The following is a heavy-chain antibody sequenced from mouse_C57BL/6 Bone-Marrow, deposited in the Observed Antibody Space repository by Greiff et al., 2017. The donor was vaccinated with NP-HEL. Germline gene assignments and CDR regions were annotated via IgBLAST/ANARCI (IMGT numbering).Heavy chain of an antibody. CDR2: IHPNSGST. V-gene: IGHV1-64*01. CDR3: ARDYGSQYYFDY. Sequence: QVHVKQSGAELVKPGASVKLSCKASGYTFTSYWMHWVKQRPGQGLEWIGMIHPNSGSTNYNEKFKSKATLTVDKSSSTAYMQLSSLTSEDSAVYYCARDYGSQYYFDYWGQGTTLTVSS. J-gene: IGHJ2*01. D-gene: IGHD1-1*01. CDR1: GYTFTSYW.